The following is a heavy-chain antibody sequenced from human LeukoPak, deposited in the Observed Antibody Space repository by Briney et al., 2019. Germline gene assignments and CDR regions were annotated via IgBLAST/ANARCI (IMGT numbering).Heavy chain of an antibody. D-gene: IGHD2-2*01. V-gene: IGHV3-74*01. CDR1: GNYW. CDR2: INSDGSWT. CDR3: VSFYETY. Sequence: GGSLRLSCAASGNYWMHWVRQAPGKGLVWVSHINSDGSWTSYADSVEGRFTISKDNAKNTVYLQMNNLRAEDTAVYYCVSFYETYWGRGTLVTVSS. J-gene: IGHJ4*02.